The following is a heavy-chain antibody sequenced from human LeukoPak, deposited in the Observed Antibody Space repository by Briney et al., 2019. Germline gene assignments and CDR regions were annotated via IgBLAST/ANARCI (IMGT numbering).Heavy chain of an antibody. D-gene: IGHD3-22*01. CDR1: GYIFTSYY. CDR3: ARGRNYYDSSGYYYEGDAFDI. J-gene: IGHJ3*02. Sequence: GASVKVSCKASGYIFTSYYMYWVRQAPGQALEWMGIINPSGGSIRYAQKFQGRVTMTRDTSTSTVYMELSSLRSEDTAVYYCARGRNYYDSSGYYYEGDAFDIWGQGTMVTVSS. V-gene: IGHV1-46*01. CDR2: INPSGGSI.